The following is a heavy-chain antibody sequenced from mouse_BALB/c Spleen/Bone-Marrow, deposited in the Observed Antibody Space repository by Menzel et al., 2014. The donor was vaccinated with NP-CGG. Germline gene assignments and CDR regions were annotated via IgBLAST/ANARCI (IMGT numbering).Heavy chain of an antibody. J-gene: IGHJ2*01. D-gene: IGHD2-3*01. CDR3: ATYDGYCFDY. CDR1: GDSITSGY. CDR2: ISYSGST. V-gene: IGHV3-8*02. Sequence: EVKVVESGPSLVKPSQTLSLTCSVTGDSITSGYWNWIRKFPGNKLEYMGYISYSGSTYYNPSLKSRISITRDTSKNHYYLQLNSVTTEDTPTYYCATYDGYCFDYWGQGTTLTVST.